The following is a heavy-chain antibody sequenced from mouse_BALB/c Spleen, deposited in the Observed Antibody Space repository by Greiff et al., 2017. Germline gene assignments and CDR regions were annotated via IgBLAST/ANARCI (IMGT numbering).Heavy chain of an antibody. Sequence: EVHLVESGGGLVQPGGSLKLSCAASGFTFSSYGMSWVRQTPDKRLELVATINSNGGSTYYPDSVKGRFTISRDNAKNTLYLQMSSLKSEDTAMYYCARDRYYGNYEDAMDYWGQGTSVTVSS. CDR1: GFTFSSYG. J-gene: IGHJ4*01. CDR3: ARDRYYGNYEDAMDY. CDR2: INSNGGST. V-gene: IGHV5-6-3*01. D-gene: IGHD2-1*01.